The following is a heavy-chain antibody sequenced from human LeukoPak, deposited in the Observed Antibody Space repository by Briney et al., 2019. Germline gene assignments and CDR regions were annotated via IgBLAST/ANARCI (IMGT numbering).Heavy chain of an antibody. V-gene: IGHV3-30*02. D-gene: IGHD7-27*01. CDR1: GFPFSSYA. CDR3: TKVRLLGALDDALHI. Sequence: GGSLRLSCAASGFPFSSYAMHWVRPAPGKGLEWGGFIRHDGSNKYHRDSVKGRFTISRDNSKNTLYLQMNSLRAEDTAVYYCTKVRLLGALDDALHIWGQGTMVTVSS. J-gene: IGHJ3*02. CDR2: IRHDGSNK.